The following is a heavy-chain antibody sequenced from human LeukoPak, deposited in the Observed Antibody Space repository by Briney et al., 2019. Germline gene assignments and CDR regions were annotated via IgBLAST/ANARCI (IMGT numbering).Heavy chain of an antibody. CDR3: ATGLGRYMGY. V-gene: IGHV1-69-2*01. Sequence: GASVKVSCKASGYTFTDYYMHWVQQAPGKGLEWMGRVDPEDGETIYAEKFQGRVTITADTSTDTAYMELSSLRSEDTAMYYCATGLGRYMGYWGQGTLVTVSS. CDR1: GYTFTDYY. J-gene: IGHJ4*02. D-gene: IGHD5-18*01. CDR2: VDPEDGET.